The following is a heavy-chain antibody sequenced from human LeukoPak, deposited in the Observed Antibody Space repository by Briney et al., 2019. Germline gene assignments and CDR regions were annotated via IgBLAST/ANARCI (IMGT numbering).Heavy chain of an antibody. D-gene: IGHD6-13*01. J-gene: IGHJ4*02. CDR3: VMSDGRGSWYLPGY. Sequence: GGSLRLSCAASGFTFSSYSMNWVRQAPGKGLEWVSYISSSSSTIYYADSVKGRFTISRDNSKNTLHLQMNSLRAEDTAVYYCVMSDGRGSWYLPGYWGQGTLVTGSS. CDR1: GFTFSSYS. V-gene: IGHV3-48*01. CDR2: ISSSSSTI.